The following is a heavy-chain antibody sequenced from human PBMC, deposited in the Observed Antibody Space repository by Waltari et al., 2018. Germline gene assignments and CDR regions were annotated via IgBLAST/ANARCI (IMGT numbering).Heavy chain of an antibody. Sequence: EVQLVESGGGLVKPGGSLRLSCAASGFTFSSYSMTWVRQAPGKGLEWVSYISSSSSTIYYADSVKGRFTISRDNAKNSLYLQMNSLRAEDTAVYYCARERGAGYSSGWGQGTLVTVSS. CDR2: ISSSSSTI. CDR1: GFTFSSYS. D-gene: IGHD6-19*01. V-gene: IGHV3-21*05. CDR3: ARERGAGYSSG. J-gene: IGHJ4*02.